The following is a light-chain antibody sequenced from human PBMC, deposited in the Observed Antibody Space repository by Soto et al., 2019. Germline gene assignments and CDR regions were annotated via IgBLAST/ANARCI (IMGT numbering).Light chain of an antibody. Sequence: QSALTQPPSASGSPGQSVTISCTGTKNDIGVYDFVSWYQHHPGKAPRLIIYEVVQRPSGVPDRFSGSKSGNTASLTVYGLQAADEADYFCTSYAGSNTYVFGSVTKVTVL. CDR3: TSYAGSNTYV. CDR1: KNDIGVYDF. CDR2: EVV. V-gene: IGLV2-8*01. J-gene: IGLJ1*01.